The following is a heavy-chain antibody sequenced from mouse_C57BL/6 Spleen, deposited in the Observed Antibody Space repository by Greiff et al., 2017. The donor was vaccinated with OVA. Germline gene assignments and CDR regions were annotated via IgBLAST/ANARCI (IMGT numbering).Heavy chain of an antibody. CDR2: IDPENGDT. Sequence: VQLQQSGAELVRPGASVKLSCTASGFNIKDDYMHWVKQRPEPGLEWIGWIDPENGDTEYASKFQGKATITADTSSNTAYLQRSSLTSEDTAVYYCTTQGYAMDYWGQGTSVTDSS. J-gene: IGHJ4*01. V-gene: IGHV14-4*01. CDR1: GFNIKDDY. CDR3: TTQGYAMDY.